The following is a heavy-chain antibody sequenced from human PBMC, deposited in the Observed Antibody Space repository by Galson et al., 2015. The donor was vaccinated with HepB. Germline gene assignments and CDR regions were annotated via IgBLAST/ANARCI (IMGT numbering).Heavy chain of an antibody. V-gene: IGHV4-59*01. Sequence: SETLSLTCTVSGGSFSNYCWSWIRQPPGRGPEWIGYVTYSANTNYSPSLKSRVTMSLDPSKNQFSLKVTSVTAADTAVYYCARGRPDYYGSGSYDYWGQGTLVTVSS. J-gene: IGHJ4*02. CDR3: ARGRPDYYGSGSYDY. CDR2: VTYSANT. D-gene: IGHD3-10*01. CDR1: GGSFSNYC.